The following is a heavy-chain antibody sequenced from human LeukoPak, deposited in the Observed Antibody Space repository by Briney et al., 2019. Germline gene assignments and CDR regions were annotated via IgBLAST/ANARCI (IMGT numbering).Heavy chain of an antibody. V-gene: IGHV3-30*18. Sequence: GRSLRLPCAASGFTFSNYGMHGVRQAPGKGREWVAVISYDESDKYYADSVKGRFTISRDNSKNTLYLQMNSLRPEDTAVYYCAKGVVAATNAAYYGMDVWGQGTTVTVSS. J-gene: IGHJ6*02. D-gene: IGHD2-15*01. CDR1: GFTFSNYG. CDR3: AKGVVAATNAAYYGMDV. CDR2: ISYDESDK.